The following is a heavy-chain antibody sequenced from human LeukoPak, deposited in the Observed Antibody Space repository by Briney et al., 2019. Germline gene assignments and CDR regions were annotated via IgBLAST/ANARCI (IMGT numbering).Heavy chain of an antibody. V-gene: IGHV3-23*01. CDR2: ISGSGGST. Sequence: GGPLKLSCAASGFTFSSYAMSWVRQAPGKGLEWVSAISGSGGSTYYADSVKGRFTISRDNSKNTLYLQMNSLRAEDTAVYYCAKLTSGWYPVDYWGQGTLVTVSS. D-gene: IGHD6-19*01. CDR1: GFTFSSYA. CDR3: AKLTSGWYPVDY. J-gene: IGHJ4*02.